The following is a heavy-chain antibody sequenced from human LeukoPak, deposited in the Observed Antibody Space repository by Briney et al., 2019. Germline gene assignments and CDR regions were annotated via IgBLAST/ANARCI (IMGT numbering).Heavy chain of an antibody. CDR1: GFTFSSYS. CDR3: ARGYSSGRSAVDY. V-gene: IGHV3-21*01. CDR2: ISSSSSPI. Sequence: GGSLRLSCAASGFTFSSYSMNWVRQAPGKGLEWVSSISSSSSPIYYADSVKGRFTISRDNAQNSLYLQMNSLRAEDTAVYYCARGYSSGRSAVDYWGQGTLVTVSS. J-gene: IGHJ4*02. D-gene: IGHD6-19*01.